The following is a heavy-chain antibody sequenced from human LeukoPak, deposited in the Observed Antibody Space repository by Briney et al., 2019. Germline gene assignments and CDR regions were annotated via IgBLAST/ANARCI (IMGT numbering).Heavy chain of an antibody. CDR1: GFAFSNYA. CDR2: ISTSGGST. CDR3: AKVGYSNYFRFYY. D-gene: IGHD4-11*01. Sequence: GGSLRLFCAASGFAFSNYAMSWVRQAPGKGLEWVSGISTSGGSTYYADSVKGRFTISRDTSKNTLYLQMNSLRGEDTAVYYCAKVGYSNYFRFYYWGQGTLVTVSS. J-gene: IGHJ4*02. V-gene: IGHV3-23*01.